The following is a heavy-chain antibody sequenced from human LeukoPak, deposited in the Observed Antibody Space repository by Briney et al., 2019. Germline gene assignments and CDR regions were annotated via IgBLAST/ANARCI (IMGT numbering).Heavy chain of an antibody. CDR3: ARRPAAKYYYYGMDV. V-gene: IGHV3-66*04. CDR1: GFTVSSNN. J-gene: IGHJ6*02. CDR2: IHSGGST. Sequence: PGGSLRLSCADSGFTVSSNNMSWVRQAPGKGLEWVSVIHSGGSTYYADSVRGRFTISRDKSKNTLYLQMRSLGAEDTAVYYCARRPAAKYYYYGMDVWGQGTTVTVSS. D-gene: IGHD2-2*01.